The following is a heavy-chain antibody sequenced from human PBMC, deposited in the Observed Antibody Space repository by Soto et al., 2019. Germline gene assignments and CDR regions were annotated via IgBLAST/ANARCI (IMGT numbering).Heavy chain of an antibody. J-gene: IGHJ4*02. CDR2: ISDSGATT. CDR1: GFPFGVNA. CDR3: AKEDTSSGSLDY. V-gene: IGHV3-23*01. D-gene: IGHD6-19*01. Sequence: GGSLRLSCAASGFPFGVNAMSWVRQAPGKGLEWVSGISDSGATTYYADSVRGRFTISRDNSKNTLYLQMKSLRAEDSASYYCAKEDTSSGSLDYWGQGALVTVSS.